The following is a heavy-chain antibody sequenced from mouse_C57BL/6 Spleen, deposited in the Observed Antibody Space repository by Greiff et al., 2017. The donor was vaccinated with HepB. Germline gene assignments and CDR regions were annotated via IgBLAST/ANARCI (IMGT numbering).Heavy chain of an antibody. V-gene: IGHV5-17*01. CDR1: GFTFSDYG. CDR2: ISSGSSTI. J-gene: IGHJ4*01. Sequence: DVKLVESGGGLVKPGGSLKLSCAASGFTFSDYGMHWVRQAPEKGLEWVAYISSGSSTIYYADTVKGRFTISRDNAKNTLFLQMTSLRSEDTAMYYCARMDDGYLYYYAMDYWGQGTSVTVSS. D-gene: IGHD2-3*01. CDR3: ARMDDGYLYYYAMDY.